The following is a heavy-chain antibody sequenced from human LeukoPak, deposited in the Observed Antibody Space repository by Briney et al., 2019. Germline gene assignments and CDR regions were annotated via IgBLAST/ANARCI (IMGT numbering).Heavy chain of an antibody. V-gene: IGHV4-59*08. CDR3: EGYYYGSGSYYPLLVDY. CDR2: ISYSGST. D-gene: IGHD3-10*01. J-gene: IGHJ4*02. Sequence: SETLSLTCTVSGGSISSNHWSWIRQPPGKGLEWIGFISYSGSTAYNPSLKSRVTISVDTSKNQFSLKLSSVTAADTAVYYCEGYYYGSGSYYPLLVDYWGQGTLVTVSS. CDR1: GGSISSNH.